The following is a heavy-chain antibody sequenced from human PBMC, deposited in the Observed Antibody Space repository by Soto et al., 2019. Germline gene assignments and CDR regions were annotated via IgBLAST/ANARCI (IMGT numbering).Heavy chain of an antibody. J-gene: IGHJ4*02. CDR2: ISTYNSKT. Sequence: ASVKVSCKASGYTFTDYGISWVRQAPGQGLEWMGWISTYNSKTNSAPRFQGRVTMTTDTYTSTAYMELRSLTSDDTAVYYCVPDQRDSCRGANRFYFDSWGQGTLVTVSS. CDR1: GYTFTDYG. V-gene: IGHV1-18*04. D-gene: IGHD2-15*01. CDR3: VPDQRDSCRGANRFYFDS.